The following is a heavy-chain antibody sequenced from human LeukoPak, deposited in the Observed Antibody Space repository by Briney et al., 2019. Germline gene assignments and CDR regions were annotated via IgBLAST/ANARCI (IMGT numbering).Heavy chain of an antibody. J-gene: IGHJ1*01. CDR3: ARGHIQLWLRYFQH. CDR1: GYSISSGYY. Sequence: SETLSLNCTVSGYSISSGYYWGWIRQPPGKGLEWIGSIYYSGSTYYNPSLKSRVTISVDTSKNQFSLKLSSVTAADTAVYYCARGHIQLWLRYFQHWGQGTLVTVSS. V-gene: IGHV4-38-2*02. CDR2: IYYSGST. D-gene: IGHD5-18*01.